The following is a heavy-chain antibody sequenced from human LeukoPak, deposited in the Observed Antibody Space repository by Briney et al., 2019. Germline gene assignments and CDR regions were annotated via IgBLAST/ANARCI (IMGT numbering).Heavy chain of an antibody. Sequence: GGSLRLSCAASGFTFSSYAMSWVRQAPGKGLEWVSAISGSGGSTYYADSVKGRFTISRDNSKNTLYLQMNSLRAEDTAVYYCAKSSYDSSGYSLFDYWGQGTLVTVSS. D-gene: IGHD3-22*01. J-gene: IGHJ4*02. V-gene: IGHV3-23*01. CDR1: GFTFSSYA. CDR3: AKSSYDSSGYSLFDY. CDR2: ISGSGGST.